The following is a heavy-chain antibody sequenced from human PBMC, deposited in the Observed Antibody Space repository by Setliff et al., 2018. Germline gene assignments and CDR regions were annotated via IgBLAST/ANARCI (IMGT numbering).Heavy chain of an antibody. CDR2: INPNSGGT. D-gene: IGHD6-13*01. Sequence: GASVKVSCKASGYTFTGYYMHWVRQAPGQGLEWMGWINPNSGGTNYAQKFQGRVTMTRDTSISTAYMELSRLRSDDTAVYYCASGGGSSSWYDALDIWGQGTMVTVSS. V-gene: IGHV1-2*02. CDR1: GYTFTGYY. CDR3: ASGGGSSSWYDALDI. J-gene: IGHJ3*02.